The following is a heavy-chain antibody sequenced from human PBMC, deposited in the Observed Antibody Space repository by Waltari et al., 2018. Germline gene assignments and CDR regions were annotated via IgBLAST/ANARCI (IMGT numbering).Heavy chain of an antibody. Sequence: QVQLVQSGAEVKKPGSSVKVSCKASGGTFSSYAISWVRQAPGQGLEWMGGIIPIFGTANYEQKCQGRVTSTADESTRTAYMGRSSLRSEDTAVYYCARGGSARWLQLSDAFDIWGQGTRVTVSS. D-gene: IGHD5-12*01. V-gene: IGHV1-69*01. CDR1: GGTFSSYA. CDR3: ARGGSARWLQLSDAFDI. J-gene: IGHJ3*02. CDR2: IIPIFGTA.